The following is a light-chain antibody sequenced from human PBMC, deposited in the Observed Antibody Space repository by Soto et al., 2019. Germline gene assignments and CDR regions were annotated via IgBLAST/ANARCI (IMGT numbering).Light chain of an antibody. CDR3: QQYSSYPT. J-gene: IGKJ1*01. V-gene: IGKV1-5*01. Sequence: IQMTQSPSTLSASIGDTVTVACRASQGISNWLAWCQQKPGKAPRLLIFHASSLESGVPSRFSGSGSGTEFTLTISSLQSDDFATYYCQQYSSYPTFGQGTKVDIK. CDR2: HAS. CDR1: QGISNW.